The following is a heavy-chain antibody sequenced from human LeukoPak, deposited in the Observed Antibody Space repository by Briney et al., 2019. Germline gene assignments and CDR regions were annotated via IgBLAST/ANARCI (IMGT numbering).Heavy chain of an antibody. J-gene: IGHJ5*02. Sequence: SETLSLTCTVSGGSISSGGYYWSWIRQHPGKGLEWIGYIYYSGSTYYNPSLRSRVTISVDTSKNQFSLKLSSVTAADTAVYYCARDLLGVRGLSWFDPWGQGTLVTVSS. D-gene: IGHD3-10*01. CDR1: GGSISSGGYY. CDR3: ARDLLGVRGLSWFDP. CDR2: IYYSGST. V-gene: IGHV4-31*03.